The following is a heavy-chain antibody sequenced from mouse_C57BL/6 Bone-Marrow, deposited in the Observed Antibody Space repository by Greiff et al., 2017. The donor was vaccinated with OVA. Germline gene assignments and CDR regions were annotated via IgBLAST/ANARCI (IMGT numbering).Heavy chain of an antibody. J-gene: IGHJ1*03. CDR1: GFTFSSYT. CDR2: ISGGGGNT. V-gene: IGHV5-9*01. Sequence: EVQLVESGGGLVKPGGSLKLSCAASGFTFSSYTMSWVRQTPEKRLEWVATISGGGGNTYYPDSVKGRFTISRDNAKNTLYLQMSSLRSEDTALYYCARHGPYSNYLWYFDVWGTGTTVTVSS. D-gene: IGHD2-5*01. CDR3: ARHGPYSNYLWYFDV.